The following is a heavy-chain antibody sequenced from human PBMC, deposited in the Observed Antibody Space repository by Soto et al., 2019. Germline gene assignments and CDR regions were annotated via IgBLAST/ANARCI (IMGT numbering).Heavy chain of an antibody. CDR1: GYSFTNHG. J-gene: IGHJ6*02. CDR3: ARGSSSWENYYVYGFDV. CDR2: ISAGNGQT. V-gene: IGHV1-3*01. Sequence: GASVKVSCKASGYSFTNHGIHWVRQAPGQRPEWMGWISAGNGQTKYSQRFQGRVTITRDTSASTADMDLSSLTSEDTGVYYCARGSSSWENYYVYGFDVWGQGTTVTVSS. D-gene: IGHD6-13*01.